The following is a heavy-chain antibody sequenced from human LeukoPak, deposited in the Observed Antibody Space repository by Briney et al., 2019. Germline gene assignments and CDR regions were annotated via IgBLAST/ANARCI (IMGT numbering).Heavy chain of an antibody. J-gene: IGHJ3*02. D-gene: IGHD2-2*01. CDR3: ARGGDIVVVTDAFDI. CDR2: ISSSYI. CDR1: GFTFSSYS. Sequence: PGGSLRLSCAASGFTFSSYSMNWVRQAPGKGLEWVSSISSSYIYYADSVKGRFTISRDNAKNSLYLQMNSLRAEDTAVYYCARGGDIVVVTDAFDIWGQGTMVTVSS. V-gene: IGHV3-21*01.